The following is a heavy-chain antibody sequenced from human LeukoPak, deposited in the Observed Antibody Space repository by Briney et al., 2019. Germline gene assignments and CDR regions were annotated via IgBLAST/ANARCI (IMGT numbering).Heavy chain of an antibody. CDR2: ISGGSSGT. CDR3: AKDDHGSSGWRDYFDY. J-gene: IGHJ4*02. V-gene: IGHV3-23*01. D-gene: IGHD6-19*01. Sequence: QPGGSLKLSCAASGFTFSSYAMSWVRQAPGKGLQWVSSISGGSSGTYYADSVKGRFTISRDNSKNTLFLQMNSLRDEDTAVYYCAKDDHGSSGWRDYFDYWGQGTLVTVST. CDR1: GFTFSSYA.